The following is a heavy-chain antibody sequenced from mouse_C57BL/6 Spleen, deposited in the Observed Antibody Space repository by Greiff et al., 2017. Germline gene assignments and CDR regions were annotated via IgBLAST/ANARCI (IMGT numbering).Heavy chain of an antibody. CDR2: IDPNSGGT. CDR1: GYTFTSYW. Sequence: QVQLKQPGAELVKPGASVKLSCKASGYTFTSYWMHWVKQRPGRGLEWIGRIDPNSGGTKYNEKFKSKATLTVDNPSSTAYMQLSSLTSEDSAVYYCARGGTARGAYAMDYWGQGTSVTVSS. D-gene: IGHD2-14*01. J-gene: IGHJ4*01. V-gene: IGHV1-72*01. CDR3: ARGGTARGAYAMDY.